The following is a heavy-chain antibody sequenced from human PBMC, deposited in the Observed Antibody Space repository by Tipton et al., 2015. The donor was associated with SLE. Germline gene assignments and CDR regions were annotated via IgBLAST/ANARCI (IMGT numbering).Heavy chain of an antibody. Sequence: QLVQSGAEVKKRGHTVKVSRKASGGTFSTSGISWVRQAPGQGLEWMGGSIPILGTPHYAQKFQGRVTITTDESTSTAYVKLSSLRSDDTAVYYCARDTSDWPLGFWGQGTLVTISS. D-gene: IGHD6-19*01. V-gene: IGHV1-69*05. CDR1: GGTFSTSG. J-gene: IGHJ4*02. CDR3: ARDTSDWPLGF. CDR2: SIPILGTP.